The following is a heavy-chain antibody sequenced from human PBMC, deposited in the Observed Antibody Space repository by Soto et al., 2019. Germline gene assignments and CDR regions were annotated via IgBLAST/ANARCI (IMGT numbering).Heavy chain of an antibody. CDR1: GGSINSYW. D-gene: IGHD3-10*01. CDR2: VYSSGTT. Sequence: PSATLSLPCSVSGGSINSYWWSWIRQPAGKGLEWIGRVYSSGTTDYNPSLNSRATLSVETSKNQFSLKLSSVTAADTDVYYCARDIGSYAYGEGYWGQGVQVT. V-gene: IGHV4-4*07. CDR3: ARDIGSYAYGEGY. J-gene: IGHJ4*02.